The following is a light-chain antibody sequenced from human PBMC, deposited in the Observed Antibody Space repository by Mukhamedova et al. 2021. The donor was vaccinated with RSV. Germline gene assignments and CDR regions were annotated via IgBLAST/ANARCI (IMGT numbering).Light chain of an antibody. Sequence: RVTITCRASQGITNYLAWYQQKPGKVPKLLIYFASTLQSGVPSRFSGSGSGTDFTLTISSLQLEDVATYYCQKHDSAPFTFGPGT. CDR3: QKHDSAPFT. V-gene: IGKV1-27*01. CDR2: FAS. CDR1: QGITNY. J-gene: IGKJ3*01.